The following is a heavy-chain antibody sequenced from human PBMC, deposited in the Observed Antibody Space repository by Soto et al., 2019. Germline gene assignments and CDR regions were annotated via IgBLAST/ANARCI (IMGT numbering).Heavy chain of an antibody. J-gene: IGHJ6*03. V-gene: IGHV2-70*11. CDR2: IDWDDDK. CDR3: ARHIVVVVAATYYYYYMDV. Sequence: SGPTLVNPTQTLTLTCTFSGFSLSTSGMCVSWIRQPPGKALEWLARIDWDDDKYYSTSLKTRLTISKDTSKNQVVLTMTNMDPVDTATYYCARHIVVVVAATYYYYYMDVWGKGTTVTVSS. CDR1: GFSLSTSGMC. D-gene: IGHD2-15*01.